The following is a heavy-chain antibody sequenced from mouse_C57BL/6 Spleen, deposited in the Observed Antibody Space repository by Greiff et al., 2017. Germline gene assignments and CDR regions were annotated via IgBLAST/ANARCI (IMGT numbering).Heavy chain of an antibody. D-gene: IGHD2-2*01. V-gene: IGHV1-7*01. CDR1: GYTFTSYW. Sequence: VQLVESGAELAKPGASVKLSCKASGYTFTSYWMHWVKQRPGQGLEWIGYINPSSGYTKYNQKFKDKATLTADKSSSTAYMQLSSLTYEDSAVYYCARDLRGLRQDWYFDVWGTGTTVTVSS. CDR2: INPSSGYT. CDR3: ARDLRGLRQDWYFDV. J-gene: IGHJ1*03.